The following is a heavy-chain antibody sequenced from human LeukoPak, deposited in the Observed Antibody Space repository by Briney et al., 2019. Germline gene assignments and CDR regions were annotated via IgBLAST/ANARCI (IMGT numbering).Heavy chain of an antibody. Sequence: SGTLSLTCAVYGGSFSGYYWSWIRQPPGKGLEWIGEINHSGSTNYNPSLKSRVTISVDTSKNQFSLKLSSVTAADTAVYYCARGNKGHYYDSSGYYQDYYYYYGMDVWGQGTTVTVSS. CDR2: INHSGST. CDR1: GGSFSGYY. D-gene: IGHD3-22*01. CDR3: ARGNKGHYYDSSGYYQDYYYYYGMDV. J-gene: IGHJ6*02. V-gene: IGHV4-34*01.